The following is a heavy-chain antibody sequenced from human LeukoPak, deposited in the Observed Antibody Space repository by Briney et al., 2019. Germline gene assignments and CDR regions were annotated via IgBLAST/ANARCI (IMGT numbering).Heavy chain of an antibody. Sequence: GGSLRLSCVASGFVFSRYGMHWVRQAPGKGLEWVAIISNDGSETYYVDSVKGRFTISRDNSKNMLYLQVNSLRVEDTAVYYCAKSWDTVTRGRTYFDYWGQGTLVIASS. J-gene: IGHJ4*02. CDR2: ISNDGSET. CDR1: GFVFSRYG. V-gene: IGHV3-30*18. CDR3: AKSWDTVTRGRTYFDY. D-gene: IGHD4-17*01.